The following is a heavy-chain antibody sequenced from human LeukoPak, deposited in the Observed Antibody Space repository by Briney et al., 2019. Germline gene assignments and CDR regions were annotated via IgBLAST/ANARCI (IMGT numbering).Heavy chain of an antibody. CDR3: GKAWDSGSSIYNY. Sequence: GGSLRLSCAASGFTLSTYAMSWVRQAPGKGLEWVSTIKGDGFTYDSDSVKGRFTISRDDSKNTLNLQMDSLRAEDTAVYHCGKAWDSGSSIYNYWGQGTLVTVSS. J-gene: IGHJ4*02. CDR1: GFTLSTYA. CDR2: IKGDGFT. D-gene: IGHD6-13*01. V-gene: IGHV3-23*01.